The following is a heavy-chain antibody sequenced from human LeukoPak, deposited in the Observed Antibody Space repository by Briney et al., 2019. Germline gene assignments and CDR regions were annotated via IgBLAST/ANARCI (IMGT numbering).Heavy chain of an antibody. CDR2: INPTSTSI. V-gene: IGHV3-21*01. Sequence: GGSLRLSCAASGLTFSDYSINWVRLAPGKGLEWVSSINPTSTSIYYADAVKGRFTISRDNAKSSLYLQMNSLRAEDTARYYCVRLRRNSDRSGYYYFYNYWGQGIQVTVSS. D-gene: IGHD3-22*01. CDR1: GLTFSDYS. J-gene: IGHJ4*02. CDR3: VRLRRNSDRSGYYYFYNY.